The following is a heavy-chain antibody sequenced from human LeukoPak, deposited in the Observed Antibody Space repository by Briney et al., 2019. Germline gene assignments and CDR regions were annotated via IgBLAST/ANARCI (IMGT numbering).Heavy chain of an antibody. Sequence: PGGSLRLSCAASGFTFSSYEVNWVRQAPGKGLEWVSYISSSGSTIYYADSVKGRFTISRDNAKNSLYLQMNSLRAEDTAVYYCARSIAVAVHSNYWGQGTLVTVSS. CDR3: ARSIAVAVHSNY. J-gene: IGHJ4*02. D-gene: IGHD6-19*01. V-gene: IGHV3-48*03. CDR1: GFTFSSYE. CDR2: ISSSGSTI.